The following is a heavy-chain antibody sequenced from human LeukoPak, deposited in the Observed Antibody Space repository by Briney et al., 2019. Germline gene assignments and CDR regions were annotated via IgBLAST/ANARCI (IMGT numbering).Heavy chain of an antibody. CDR1: GFTFSSYW. CDR3: LGDDYT. V-gene: IGHV3-74*01. J-gene: IGHJ4*02. CDR2: INSDGSSR. Sequence: GGSLRLSCAASGFTFSSYWMHWVRQAPGKGLVWVSGINSDGSSRRYADSVEGRFTIPRDNAKNTMYLQKNSLRAEDTAVYYCLGDDYTGGQGTLVTVSS. D-gene: IGHD4-11*01.